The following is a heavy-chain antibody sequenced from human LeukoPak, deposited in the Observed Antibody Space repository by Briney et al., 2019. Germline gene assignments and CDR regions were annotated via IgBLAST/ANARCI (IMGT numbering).Heavy chain of an antibody. Sequence: ASVKVSCKASAYRFSTYGFTWVRQAPAQGLERVGCTSAYSGNKNYSQKLQGRVTITSDTSTSKAYMELRSLRYDDTALYYCARVRGDYDVLTGPVDYWGQGTLVTVYS. J-gene: IGHJ4*02. CDR3: ARVRGDYDVLTGPVDY. D-gene: IGHD3-9*01. V-gene: IGHV1-18*01. CDR1: AYRFSTYG. CDR2: TSAYSGNK.